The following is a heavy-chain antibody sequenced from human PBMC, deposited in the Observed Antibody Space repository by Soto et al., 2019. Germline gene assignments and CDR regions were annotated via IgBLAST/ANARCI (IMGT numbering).Heavy chain of an antibody. Sequence: PSETLSLTCTVSGVSVSGGIYYLSWIRQPPGKALEWIGYIYYTGSTNYNPSLKSRVTISVDTSKNQFSLNLRSVTAADTAMYYCARGIAARPLDYWGRGTLVTVSS. CDR1: GVSVSGGIYY. V-gene: IGHV4-61*01. CDR2: IYYTGST. CDR3: ARGIAARPLDY. D-gene: IGHD6-6*01. J-gene: IGHJ4*02.